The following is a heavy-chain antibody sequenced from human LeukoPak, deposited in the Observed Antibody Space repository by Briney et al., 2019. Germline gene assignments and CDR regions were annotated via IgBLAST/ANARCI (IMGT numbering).Heavy chain of an antibody. CDR3: TFYGDYGSPFDY. Sequence: SGGSLRLSCTTSGCTFGDYAMSWVRQAPGKGLEWVGFSRTKAYGGTTEYAASVKGRFTISRDDSESIAYLQMNSLKTEDTAVYYCTFYGDYGSPFDYWGQGTLVTVSS. CDR1: GCTFGDYA. CDR2: SRTKAYGGTT. D-gene: IGHD4-17*01. J-gene: IGHJ4*02. V-gene: IGHV3-49*04.